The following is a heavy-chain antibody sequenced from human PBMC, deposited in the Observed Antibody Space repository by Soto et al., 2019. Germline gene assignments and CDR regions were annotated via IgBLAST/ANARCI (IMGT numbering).Heavy chain of an antibody. V-gene: IGHV3-7*01. CDR1: GFSFSSFW. CDR2: IKKDGSEK. D-gene: IGHD6-19*01. J-gene: IGHJ4*02. Sequence: EVQLVESGGGLVQPRGSLRLSCAASGFSFSSFWMNWVRQAPGKGLEWVAIIKKDGSEKLYVDSVKGRFTISRDNARNSLYLEMNSLRAEDTAVYYWVAGSGWLPDFWGQGTLVTVSS. CDR3: VAGSGWLPDF.